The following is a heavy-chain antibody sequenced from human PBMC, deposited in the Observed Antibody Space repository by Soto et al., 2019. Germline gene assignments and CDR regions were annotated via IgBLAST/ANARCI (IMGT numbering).Heavy chain of an antibody. D-gene: IGHD2-2*01. CDR1: GGTITSGRSS. Sequence: SETLSLTCSVSGGTITSGRSSWNWIRQSPGKGLEWIAYIYHSGSTYYNPSLKSRVTVSVDRSENQFGLKLTSVTAADTAVYYCARFCSSVTCHGFGPWGQGALVTAPQ. CDR2: IYHSGST. CDR3: ARFCSSVTCHGFGP. J-gene: IGHJ5*02. V-gene: IGHV4-30-2*06.